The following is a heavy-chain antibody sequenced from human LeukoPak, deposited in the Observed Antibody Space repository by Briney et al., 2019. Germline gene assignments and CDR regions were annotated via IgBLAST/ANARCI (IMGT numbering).Heavy chain of an antibody. CDR2: ISAYNGNT. V-gene: IGHV1-18*01. J-gene: IGHJ4*02. CDR1: GYTFTSYG. D-gene: IGHD3-10*01. Sequence: ASVKVSCKASGYTFTSYGISWVRQAPGQGLEWMGWISAYNGNTNYAQKLQGRVTMTIDTSTSTAYMELRSLRSDDTAVYYCARVPLGWFGEFDEYYFDYWGQGTLVTVSS. CDR3: ARVPLGWFGEFDEYYFDY.